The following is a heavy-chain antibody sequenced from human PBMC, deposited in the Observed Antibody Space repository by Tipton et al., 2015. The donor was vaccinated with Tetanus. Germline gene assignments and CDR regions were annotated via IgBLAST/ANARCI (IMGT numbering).Heavy chain of an antibody. Sequence: SLRLSCAVSGFSFSSYWMHWARQAPGKGLVGVSRISRDGSRTTYADSVKGRLTISRDNSKNTLQLQMNSLRVDDTAVYYCAKGWGSLDSWGQGTLVIVSS. CDR2: ISRDGSRT. J-gene: IGHJ4*02. V-gene: IGHV3-74*01. CDR1: GFSFSSYW. D-gene: IGHD7-27*01. CDR3: AKGWGSLDS.